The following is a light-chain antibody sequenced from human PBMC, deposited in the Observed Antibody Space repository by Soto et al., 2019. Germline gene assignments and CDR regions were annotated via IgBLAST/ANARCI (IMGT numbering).Light chain of an antibody. V-gene: IGLV2-14*01. CDR3: SSYTSSSSLGV. CDR2: EVT. Sequence: QSALTQPASVSGSPGQSITISCTGTSSDVGGYNYVSWYQQHPGKAPKLMIYEVTHRPSGVSNRFSGSKSGNTASLTISGLQAEDEADYYCSSYTSSSSLGVFGGGTKPTVL. J-gene: IGLJ3*02. CDR1: SSDVGGYNY.